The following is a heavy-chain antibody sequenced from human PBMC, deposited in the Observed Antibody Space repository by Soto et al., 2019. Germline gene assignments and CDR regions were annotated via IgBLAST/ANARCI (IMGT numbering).Heavy chain of an antibody. CDR1: GGSINVYY. CDR3: ARYTYSSTQGGYYFDY. D-gene: IGHD6-13*01. CDR2: IEYSGNT. Sequence: SETLSLTCTVAGGSINVYYWSWIRQPPGKGLEWIANIEYSGNTIYDPSLKGRVTLSVVTSKNQFSLRLSSVTAADTAVYYCARYTYSSTQGGYYFDYWGQGTRVTAPQ. J-gene: IGHJ4*02. V-gene: IGHV4-59*01.